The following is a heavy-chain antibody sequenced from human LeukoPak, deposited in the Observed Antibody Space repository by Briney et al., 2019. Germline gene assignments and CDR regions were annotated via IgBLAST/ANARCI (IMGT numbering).Heavy chain of an antibody. CDR1: GGSISSYY. CDR2: IYTSGST. V-gene: IGHV4-4*07. CDR3: ARTNSSGWWNYFDY. J-gene: IGHJ4*02. Sequence: SETLSLTCTVSGGSISSYYWSWIRQPAGKGLEWFGRIYTSGSTNYNPSLKSRVTMSVDTSKNQFSLKLSSVTAADTAVYYCARTNSSGWWNYFDYWGQGTLVTVSS. D-gene: IGHD6-19*01.